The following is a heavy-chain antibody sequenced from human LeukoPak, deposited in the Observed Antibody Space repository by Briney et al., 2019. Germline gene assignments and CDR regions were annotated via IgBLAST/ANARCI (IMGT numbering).Heavy chain of an antibody. V-gene: IGHV4-34*01. J-gene: IGHJ4*02. CDR1: GGSFSSYY. CDR3: ATAGYSSSWYGDYFDC. Sequence: SETLSLTCAVYGGSFSSYYWSWIRQPPGRGLEWIGDIDHGGITNCNPSLKSRVTISVDTSKNQFSLKLSSVTAADTAVYYCATAGYSSSWYGDYFDCWGQGTLVTVSS. CDR2: IDHGGIT. D-gene: IGHD6-13*01.